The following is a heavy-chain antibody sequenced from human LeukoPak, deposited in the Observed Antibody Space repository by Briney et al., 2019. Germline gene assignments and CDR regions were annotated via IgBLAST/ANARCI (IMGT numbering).Heavy chain of an antibody. CDR1: GFTFSSYW. V-gene: IGHV3-74*01. CDR2: TNSDGSST. CDR3: AAAFDI. J-gene: IGHJ3*02. Sequence: GGSLRLSCAASGFTFSSYWMHWVRQAPGKGLVWVSRTNSDGSSTSYADSVKGRFTISRDNAKNTLYLQMNSLRAEDTAVYYCAAAFDIWGQGTMVTVSS.